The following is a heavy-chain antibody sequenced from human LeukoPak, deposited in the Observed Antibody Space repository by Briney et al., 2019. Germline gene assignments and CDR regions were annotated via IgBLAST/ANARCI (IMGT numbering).Heavy chain of an antibody. CDR3: ARLESVAVAGKGFQH. Sequence: SETLSLTFTVSGGSISSYYWSWIRQPPGKGLEWIGYIYYSGSTNYNPSLKSRVTISVDTSKNQFSLKLSSVTAADTAVYYCARLESVAVAGKGFQHWGQGTLVTVSS. D-gene: IGHD6-19*01. J-gene: IGHJ1*01. V-gene: IGHV4-59*08. CDR1: GGSISSYY. CDR2: IYYSGST.